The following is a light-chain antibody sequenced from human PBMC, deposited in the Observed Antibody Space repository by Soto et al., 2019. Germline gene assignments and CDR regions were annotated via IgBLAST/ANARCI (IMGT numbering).Light chain of an antibody. V-gene: IGKV1-39*01. CDR1: QGISSY. Sequence: DIQMTQSPSSLSASVGDRVTITCRASQGISSYLAWYQQKPGKAPKLLIYLASTLQSGVPSRFSGSGSGTDFTLTISSLQPEDFATYYCQQSYSTPTWTFGQGTKVDIK. J-gene: IGKJ1*01. CDR2: LAS. CDR3: QQSYSTPTWT.